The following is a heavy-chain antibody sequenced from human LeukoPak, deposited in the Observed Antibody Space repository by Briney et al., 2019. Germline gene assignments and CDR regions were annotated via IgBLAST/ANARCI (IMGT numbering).Heavy chain of an antibody. CDR2: MNPNSGNT. Sequence: GASVKVSCKASGYTFTSYDINWVRQATGQGLEWMGWMNPNSGNTGYAQKFQGRVTMTRDTSISTAYMELSSLRSEDTAVYYCARGVAAAGAIYYYYMDVWGKGTTVTVSS. CDR1: GYTFTSYD. J-gene: IGHJ6*03. CDR3: ARGVAAAGAIYYYYMDV. D-gene: IGHD6-13*01. V-gene: IGHV1-8*01.